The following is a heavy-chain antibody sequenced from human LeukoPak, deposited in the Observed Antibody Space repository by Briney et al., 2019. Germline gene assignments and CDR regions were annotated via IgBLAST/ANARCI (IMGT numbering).Heavy chain of an antibody. CDR3: ARDPLGRRGFDRNPYGMDV. J-gene: IGHJ6*02. CDR1: GFTFSSYS. CDR2: ISSSSSYI. V-gene: IGHV3-21*01. D-gene: IGHD1-14*01. Sequence: AGGSLRLSCAASGFTFSSYSMNWVRQAPGKGLEWVSSISSSSSYIYYADSVKGRFTISRDNAKNSLYLQMNSLRAEDTAVYYCARDPLGRRGFDRNPYGMDVWGQGTTVTVSS.